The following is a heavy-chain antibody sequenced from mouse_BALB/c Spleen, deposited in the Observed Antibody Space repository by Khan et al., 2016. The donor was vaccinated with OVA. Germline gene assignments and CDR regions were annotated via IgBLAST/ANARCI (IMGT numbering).Heavy chain of an antibody. Sequence: VQLQQSGAELVKPGASVKLSCTASGFNIKDTYMHWVKQRPEQGLEWIGRIDPANGNTKDDPKFPGQATITEDTSDNTAYLQLSSLTSEDTAVYYCARWDWYFDVWGAGTTVTVSS. CDR3: ARWDWYFDV. V-gene: IGHV14-3*02. J-gene: IGHJ1*01. CDR2: IDPANGNT. CDR1: GFNIKDTY.